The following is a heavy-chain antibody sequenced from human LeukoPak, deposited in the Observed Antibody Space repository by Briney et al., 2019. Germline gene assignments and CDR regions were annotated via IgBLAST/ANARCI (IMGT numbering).Heavy chain of an antibody. J-gene: IGHJ5*02. CDR2: INPSGGST. D-gene: IGHD3-10*01. CDR1: GYTFTSYY. V-gene: IGHV1-46*01. Sequence: ASVTVSCKASGYTFTSYYMHWVRQAPGQGLEWMGIINPSGGSTSYAQKFQGRVTMTTDTSTSTAYMELRSLRSDDTAVYYCARKATLWFGEFFDPWGQGTLVTVSS. CDR3: ARKATLWFGEFFDP.